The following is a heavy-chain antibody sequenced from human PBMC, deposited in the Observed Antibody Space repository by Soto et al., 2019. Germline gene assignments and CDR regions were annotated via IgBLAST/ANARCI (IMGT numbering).Heavy chain of an antibody. CDR2: MYHTGTT. CDR3: ARGINYYDSSGDSWFDP. J-gene: IGHJ5*02. V-gene: IGHV4-30-2*01. D-gene: IGHD3-22*01. CDR1: GGSINSGRYS. Sequence: SETLSLTCTVSGGSINSGRYSWTWIRQPPGEGLEWIGHMYHTGTTYYNPSLKSRVTMSVDTSKNQFSLKLSSVTAADTAMYYCARGINYYDSSGDSWFDPWGQGTLVTSPQ.